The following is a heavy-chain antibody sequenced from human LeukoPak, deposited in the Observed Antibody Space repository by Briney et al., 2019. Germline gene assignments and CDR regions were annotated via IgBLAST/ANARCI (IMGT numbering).Heavy chain of an antibody. CDR2: IIPILGIA. CDR3: ASRGDYYDSSGYFDY. J-gene: IGHJ4*02. CDR1: GYTLTEMS. V-gene: IGHV1-69*04. Sequence: SVKVSCKVSGYTLTEMSIHWVRQAPGGALEWMGRIIPILGIANYAQKFQGRVTITADKSTSTAYMELSSLRSEDTAVYYCASRGDYYDSSGYFDYWGQGTLVTVSS. D-gene: IGHD3-22*01.